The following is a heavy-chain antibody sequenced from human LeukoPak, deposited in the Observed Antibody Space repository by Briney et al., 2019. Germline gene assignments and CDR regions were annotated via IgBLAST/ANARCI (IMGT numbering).Heavy chain of an antibody. CDR3: ARAGKGWFDP. Sequence: SETLSLTCTVSGYSISSGYYWGWIRQPPGKGLEWIGSIYHSGSTYYNPSLKSRVTISVDTSKNQFSLKLSSVTAADTAVYYCARAGKGWFDPWGQGTLVTVSS. CDR1: GYSISSGYY. J-gene: IGHJ5*02. D-gene: IGHD3-10*01. CDR2: IYHSGST. V-gene: IGHV4-38-2*02.